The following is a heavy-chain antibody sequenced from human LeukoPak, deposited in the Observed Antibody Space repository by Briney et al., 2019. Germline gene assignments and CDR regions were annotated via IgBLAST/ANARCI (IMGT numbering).Heavy chain of an antibody. V-gene: IGHV3-48*01. CDR2: ISSSSSTI. D-gene: IGHD2-2*01. Sequence: GGSLRLSCAASGFTFSSYSMNWVRQAPGKGLEWVSYISSSSSTIYYADSVKGRFTISRDNAKNSLYLQMNSLRAEDTAVYYCARPGRGCSSTSCAPGYWGQGTLVTVSS. CDR1: GFTFSSYS. J-gene: IGHJ4*02. CDR3: ARPGRGCSSTSCAPGY.